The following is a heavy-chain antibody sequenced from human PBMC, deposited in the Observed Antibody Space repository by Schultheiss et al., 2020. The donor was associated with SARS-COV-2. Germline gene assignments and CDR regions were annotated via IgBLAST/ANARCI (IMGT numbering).Heavy chain of an antibody. J-gene: IGHJ6*02. CDR3: ARGRKRITIFGVVPPADTTIYGMDV. Sequence: GGSLRLSCAASGFTFSSYWMHWVRQAPGKGLEWVSSISSSSSYIYYADSVKGRFTISRDNAKNSLYLQMNSLRAEDTAVYYCARGRKRITIFGVVPPADTTIYGMDVWGQGTTVTVSS. CDR2: ISSSSSYI. D-gene: IGHD3-3*01. V-gene: IGHV3-21*01. CDR1: GFTFSSYW.